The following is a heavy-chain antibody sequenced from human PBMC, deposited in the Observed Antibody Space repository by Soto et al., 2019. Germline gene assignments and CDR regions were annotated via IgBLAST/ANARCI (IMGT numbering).Heavy chain of an antibody. CDR2: ISYDGSNK. D-gene: IGHD3-22*01. CDR1: GFTFSSYA. CDR3: ARLRGSRYYDSSGYSGNFDY. V-gene: IGHV3-30-3*01. J-gene: IGHJ4*02. Sequence: SLRLSCAASGFTFSSYAMHWVRQAPGKGLEWVAVISYDGSNKYYADSVKGRLTISRDNSKNTLYLQMNSLRAEDTAVYYCARLRGSRYYDSSGYSGNFDYWGQGTLVTVSS.